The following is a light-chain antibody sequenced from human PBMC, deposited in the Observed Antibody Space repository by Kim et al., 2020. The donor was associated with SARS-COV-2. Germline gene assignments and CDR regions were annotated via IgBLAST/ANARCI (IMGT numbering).Light chain of an antibody. Sequence: PGERATLSCSASQSISTYFAWYQQKPGQALRLLSYAASNRATGISARFSGSGSGTDFTLTISSLEPEDSAVYYCQQRANWPALTFGGGTKVDIK. J-gene: IGKJ4*01. CDR2: AAS. CDR3: QQRANWPALT. CDR1: QSISTY. V-gene: IGKV3-11*01.